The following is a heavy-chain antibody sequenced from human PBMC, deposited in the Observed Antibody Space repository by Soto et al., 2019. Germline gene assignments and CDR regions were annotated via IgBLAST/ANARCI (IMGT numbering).Heavy chain of an antibody. CDR3: AEHLVRGTFDY. J-gene: IGHJ4*02. D-gene: IGHD3-16*01. V-gene: IGHV2-5*02. CDR2: IYWDDDK. CDR1: GFSLSTVGVG. Sequence: QITLNESGPTLVKPTQTLTLTCTFSGFSLSTVGVGVNWIRQPPGKALEWLALIYWDDDKRYSPSLKSRLTITKDTSKNQVVLKITHADPLDPASYYCAEHLVRGTFDYSGQGMLVTVSS.